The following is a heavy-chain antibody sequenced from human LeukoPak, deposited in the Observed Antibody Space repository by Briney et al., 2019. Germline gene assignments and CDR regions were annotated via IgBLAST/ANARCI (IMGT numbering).Heavy chain of an antibody. D-gene: IGHD3/OR15-3a*01. Sequence: GRSLRLSCAASGLTFSKSDMHWVRQAPGKGLEYVSAINSNGDTTYYGDSVKGRFTISRDNSKSTLFLQMGSLRPADTAVYYCAREERGLAIDYWGQGALVTVSS. CDR3: AREERGLAIDY. V-gene: IGHV3-64*02. CDR1: GLTFSKSD. CDR2: INSNGDTT. J-gene: IGHJ4*02.